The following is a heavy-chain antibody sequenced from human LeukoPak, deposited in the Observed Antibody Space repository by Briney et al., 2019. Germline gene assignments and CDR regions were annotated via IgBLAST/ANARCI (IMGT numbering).Heavy chain of an antibody. CDR3: AKSTDYYYYYMDV. CDR1: GGSISSSSYY. CDR2: IYYSGRT. D-gene: IGHD2-21*02. J-gene: IGHJ6*03. Sequence: SETLSLTCTVSGGSISSSSYYWGWIRQPPGKGLEWIGSIYYSGRTYYNPSLKSRVTISLDTSKNQFSLNLSSVTAADTAVYYCAKSTDYYYYYMDVWGKGTTVTVSS. V-gene: IGHV4-39*07.